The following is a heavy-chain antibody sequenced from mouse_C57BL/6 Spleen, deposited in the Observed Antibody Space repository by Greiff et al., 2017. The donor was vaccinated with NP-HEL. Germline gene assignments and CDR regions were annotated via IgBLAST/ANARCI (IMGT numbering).Heavy chain of an antibody. V-gene: IGHV1-55*01. CDR1: GYTFTSYW. CDR2: IYPGSGST. CDR3: ASRANWDPYYAMDY. Sequence: QVQLQQPGAELVKPGASVKMSCKASGYTFTSYWITWVKQRPGQGLEWIGDIYPGSGSTNYNEKFKSKATLTVDTSSSKAYMQLSSLTSEDSAVYYCASRANWDPYYAMDYWGQGTSVTVSS. D-gene: IGHD4-1*01. J-gene: IGHJ4*01.